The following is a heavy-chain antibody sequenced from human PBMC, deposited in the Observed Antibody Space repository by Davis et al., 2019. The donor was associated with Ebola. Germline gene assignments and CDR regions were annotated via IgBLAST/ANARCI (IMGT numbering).Heavy chain of an antibody. CDR3: ARVRGKWELLPSDY. CDR1: GFTLSGYD. CDR2: IWDDGSNK. J-gene: IGHJ4*02. D-gene: IGHD1-26*01. V-gene: IGHV3-33*01. Sequence: GESLKISCAASGFTLSGYDMNWVRQAPGKGLQWVAVIWDDGSNKYYADSVKGRFTISRDNATNKLYLQMNSLRVEDTAVYYCARVRGKWELLPSDYWGQGTLVTVSS.